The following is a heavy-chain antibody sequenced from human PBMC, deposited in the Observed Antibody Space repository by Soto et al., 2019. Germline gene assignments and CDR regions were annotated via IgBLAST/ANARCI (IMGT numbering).Heavy chain of an antibody. CDR3: ARERSLQYCSGGSCYPARYNWFDP. J-gene: IGHJ5*02. V-gene: IGHV1-69*05. CDR2: IIPIFGTA. CDR1: GGTFSSYA. Sequence: GASVKVSCKASGGTFSSYAISWVRQAPGQGLEWMGGIIPIFGTANYAQKLQGRVTMTTDTSTSTAYMELRSLRSDDTAVYYCARERSLQYCSGGSCYPARYNWFDPWGQGTLVTVSS. D-gene: IGHD2-15*01.